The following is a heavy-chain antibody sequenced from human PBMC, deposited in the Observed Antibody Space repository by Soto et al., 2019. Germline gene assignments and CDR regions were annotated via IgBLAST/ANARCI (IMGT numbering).Heavy chain of an antibody. CDR2: ISAHNGNT. J-gene: IGHJ4*02. D-gene: IGHD1-1*01. Sequence: QVHLVQSGAEVKKPGASVKVSCKASGYTFTSYGITWVRQAPGQGLEWMGWISAHNGNTDCAQKLQGRVIVTRDTSTSTAYMELRSLRSDDTAVYYCARRRYGDYWGQGALVTVSS. V-gene: IGHV1-18*01. CDR3: ARRRYGDY. CDR1: GYTFTSYG.